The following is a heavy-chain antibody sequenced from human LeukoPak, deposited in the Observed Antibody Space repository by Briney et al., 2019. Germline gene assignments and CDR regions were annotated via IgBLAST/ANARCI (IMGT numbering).Heavy chain of an antibody. D-gene: IGHD5-18*01. CDR3: ARGLQLWLRGVWYWFDP. J-gene: IGHJ5*02. CDR1: AGSFSGYY. CDR2: INHSGST. V-gene: IGHV4-34*01. Sequence: SETLALNCAVYAGSFSGYYWSWIRQPPGKGLEWIGEINHSGSTNYNPSLKSRVTISVDTSKNQFSLKLSSVTAADTAVYYCARGLQLWLRGVWYWFDPWGQGTLVIVSS.